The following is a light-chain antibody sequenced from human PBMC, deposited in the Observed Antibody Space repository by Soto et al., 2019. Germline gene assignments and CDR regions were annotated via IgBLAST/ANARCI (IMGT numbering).Light chain of an antibody. CDR3: QQRSNWSIT. CDR2: GAS. J-gene: IGKJ5*01. V-gene: IGKV3-11*01. Sequence: EIVLTQSPATLSLSPGERATLSCSASQSVSNNYLAWYQQKPGQAPRLVIYGASSRATGIPARFSGSGSGTDFTLTISSLEPEDFAVYYCQQRSNWSITFGQGTRLEIK. CDR1: QSVSNNY.